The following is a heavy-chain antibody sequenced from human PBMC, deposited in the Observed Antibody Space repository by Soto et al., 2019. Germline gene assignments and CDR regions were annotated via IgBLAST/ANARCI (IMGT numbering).Heavy chain of an antibody. D-gene: IGHD3-3*01. V-gene: IGHV4-4*02. J-gene: IGHJ5*02. Sequence: QVQLQESGPGLVKPSGTLSLTCAVSGGSISSSNWWSWVRQPPGKGLEWIGEIYHSGGTNYNPSLESRVTVSVDKSKSQCSLKLSSVTAAGTAVYYCARARGGVVTMGWFDPWGQGSLVTVSS. CDR2: IYHSGGT. CDR3: ARARGGVVTMGWFDP. CDR1: GGSISSSNW.